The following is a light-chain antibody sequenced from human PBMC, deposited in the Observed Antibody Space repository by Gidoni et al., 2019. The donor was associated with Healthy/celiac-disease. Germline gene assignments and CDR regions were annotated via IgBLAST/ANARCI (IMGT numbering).Light chain of an antibody. CDR3: QQDNRYPYT. CDR1: QSISSW. CDR2: KAS. J-gene: IGKJ2*01. V-gene: IGKV1-5*03. Sequence: IEMTQSPSTLSASVADRVTITCRASQSISSWLDWYQQKPGKAPKLLIYKASSLESGVPSRFSGSGSGTEFTLTISSLQPDDVATYYCQQDNRYPYTFGQGTKLEIK.